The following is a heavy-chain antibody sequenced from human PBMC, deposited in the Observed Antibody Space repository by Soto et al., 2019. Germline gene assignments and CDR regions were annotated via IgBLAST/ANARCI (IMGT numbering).Heavy chain of an antibody. J-gene: IGHJ6*02. V-gene: IGHV4-59*01. Sequence: PSETLSLTCTVSGGSISSYYWSWIRQPPGKGLEWIGYIYYSGSTNYNPSLKSRVTISVDTSKNQFSLKLSSVTAADTAVYYCARVIGYSSSPALLYYYYYGMDVWGQGTTVTVSS. CDR1: GGSISSYY. CDR2: IYYSGST. CDR3: ARVIGYSSSPALLYYYYYGMDV. D-gene: IGHD6-6*01.